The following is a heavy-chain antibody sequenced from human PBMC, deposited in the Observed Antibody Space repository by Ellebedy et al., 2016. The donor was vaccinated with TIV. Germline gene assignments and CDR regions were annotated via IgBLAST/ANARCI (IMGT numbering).Heavy chain of an antibody. CDR1: GFTFSSYW. J-gene: IGHJ3*02. CDR3: ARGGGDAFDI. D-gene: IGHD3-16*01. V-gene: IGHV3-66*01. Sequence: GGSLRLSCAASGFTFSSYWMHWVRQAPGKGLEWVSVIYSGGSTYYADSVKGRFTISRDNSKNTLYLQMNSLRAEDTAVYYCARGGGDAFDIWGQGTMVTVSS. CDR2: IYSGGST.